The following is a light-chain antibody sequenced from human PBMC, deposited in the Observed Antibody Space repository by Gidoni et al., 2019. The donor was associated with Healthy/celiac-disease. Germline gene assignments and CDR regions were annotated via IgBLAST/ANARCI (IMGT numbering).Light chain of an antibody. CDR3: QQRSSWYT. CDR1: QSVSSY. J-gene: IGKJ2*01. CDR2: DAS. V-gene: IGKV3-11*01. Sequence: ESVLTQSPATLSLSPGERATLSCRASQSVSSYLAWYQQKPGQAPRLLIYDASNRATGIPARFSGSGSGTDFTLTISSLEPEDFAVYYCQQRSSWYTFGQGTKLEIK.